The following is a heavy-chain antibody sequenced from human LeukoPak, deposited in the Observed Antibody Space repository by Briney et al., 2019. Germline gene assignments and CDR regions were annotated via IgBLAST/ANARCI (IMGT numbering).Heavy chain of an antibody. CDR1: GGSMSNYH. CDR2: IYTNGHT. Sequence: SETLSLSCTVSGGSMSNYHWTWIRQPPGEGLEWIGRIYTNGHTNYSPSLRSRATMSVDTSKNQFSLKVRFVTAADTAVYFCARDHVVVGSTTSFFDYWGQGILVTVSS. D-gene: IGHD3-22*01. CDR3: ARDHVVVGSTTSFFDY. V-gene: IGHV4-4*07. J-gene: IGHJ4*02.